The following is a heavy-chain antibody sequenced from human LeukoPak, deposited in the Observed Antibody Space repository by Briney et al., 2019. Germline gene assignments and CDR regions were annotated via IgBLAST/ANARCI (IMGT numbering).Heavy chain of an antibody. CDR1: GYTFNTFG. J-gene: IGHJ4*02. D-gene: IGHD5-24*01. CDR2: INPNSGGT. Sequence: ASVKVSCKASGYTFNTFGITWVRQAPGQGLEWMGWINPNSGGTNYAQKFQGRVTMTRDTSISTAYMELSRLRSDDTAVYYCARALKRWLQLTAFDYWGQGTLVTVSS. CDR3: ARALKRWLQLTAFDY. V-gene: IGHV1-2*02.